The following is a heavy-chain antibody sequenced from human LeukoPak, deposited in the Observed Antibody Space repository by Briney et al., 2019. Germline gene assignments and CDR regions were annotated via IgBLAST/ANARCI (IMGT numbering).Heavy chain of an antibody. CDR2: ISPSSSTI. D-gene: IGHD1-7*01. V-gene: IGHV3-48*02. J-gene: IGHJ4*02. Sequence: PGGSLRLSCAASGFTFSTYNMKWVRQAPGKGLEWVSYISPSSSTIYYADSVKGRFTISRDNARNSLYLQMNSLRDEDTAVYYCARGYFNWNYPFGYWGQGTLVTVSS. CDR1: GFTFSTYN. CDR3: ARGYFNWNYPFGY.